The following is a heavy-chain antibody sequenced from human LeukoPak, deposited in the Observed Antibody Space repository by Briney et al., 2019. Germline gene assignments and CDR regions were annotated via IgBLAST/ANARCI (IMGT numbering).Heavy chain of an antibody. D-gene: IGHD5-24*01. CDR2: IYDSGST. J-gene: IGHJ4*02. CDR3: ARRDGSNLPPDH. Sequence: SETLSLTCTVSGGSFSSYHWSWIRQPPGKRLERIGYIYDSGSTNYNPSLKSRVTMSADTSKNQFSLKLSSVTAADTAVYYCARRDGSNLPPDHWGQGTLVTVSS. V-gene: IGHV4-59*01. CDR1: GGSFSSYH.